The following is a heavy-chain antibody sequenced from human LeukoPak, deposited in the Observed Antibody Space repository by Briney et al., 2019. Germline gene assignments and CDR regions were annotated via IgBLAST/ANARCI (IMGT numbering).Heavy chain of an antibody. D-gene: IGHD2-2*01. V-gene: IGHV1-69*04. CDR3: ARAVVVPAEVFYYYYYGMDV. J-gene: IGHJ6*02. CDR2: IIPILGIA. CDR1: GGTFSSYA. Sequence: SVKVSCKASGGTFSSYAISWVRQAPGQGLEWMGRIIPILGIANYAQKFQGRVTITADKSTSTAYMELSSLRSEDTAVYYRARAVVVPAEVFYYYYYGMDVWGQGTTVTVSS.